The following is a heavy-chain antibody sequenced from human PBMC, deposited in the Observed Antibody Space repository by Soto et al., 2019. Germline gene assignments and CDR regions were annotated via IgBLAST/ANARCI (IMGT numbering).Heavy chain of an antibody. J-gene: IGHJ6*02. V-gene: IGHV1-69*13. CDR2: IIPIFGTA. CDR3: ALRLQIRYYYYGMEV. CDR1: GGTFSSYA. D-gene: IGHD5-12*01. Sequence: ASVKVSCKASGGTFSSYAISWVRQAPGQGLEWMGGIIPIFGTANYAQKFQGRVTITADESTSTAYMELSSLRSEDTAVYYCALRLQIRYYYYGMEVSGQGTTVTV.